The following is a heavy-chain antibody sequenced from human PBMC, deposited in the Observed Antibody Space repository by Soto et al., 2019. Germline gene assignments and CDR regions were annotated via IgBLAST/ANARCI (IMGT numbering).Heavy chain of an antibody. CDR3: AIDRRATGRSYDY. CDR2: ISYDGSNK. V-gene: IGHV3-30*03. Sequence: QVQLVESGGGVVQPGRSLRLSCAASGFTFSSYGMHWVRQAPGKGLEWVAVISYDGSNKYYADSVKGRFTISRDNSKNTLYLQMNRLRGEDTAVYSCAIDRRATGRSYDYWGQGTLVTVSS. J-gene: IGHJ4*02. D-gene: IGHD4-4*01. CDR1: GFTFSSYG.